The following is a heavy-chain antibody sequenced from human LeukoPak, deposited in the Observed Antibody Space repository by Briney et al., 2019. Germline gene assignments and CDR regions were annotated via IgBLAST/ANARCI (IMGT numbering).Heavy chain of an antibody. CDR1: GGSISSYY. V-gene: IGHV4-59*01. CDR3: ARTNGRGYSYGSAFDI. Sequence: SETLSLTCTVSGGSISSYYWSWIRQPPGKGLGWIGYIYYSGSTNYNPSLKSRVTISVDTSKNQFSLKLSSVTAADTAVYYCARTNGRGYSYGSAFDIWGQGTMVTVSS. J-gene: IGHJ3*02. D-gene: IGHD5-18*01. CDR2: IYYSGST.